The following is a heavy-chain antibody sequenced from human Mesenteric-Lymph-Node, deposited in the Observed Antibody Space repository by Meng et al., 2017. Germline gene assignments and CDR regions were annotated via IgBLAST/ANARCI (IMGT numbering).Heavy chain of an antibody. CDR3: ATFSSSGSGSYWSFDP. V-gene: IGHV4-59*01. CDR2: IYYSGST. D-gene: IGHD3-10*01. J-gene: IGHJ5*02. Sequence: SETLSLTCTVSGGSISSYYWSWIRQPPGKGLEWIGYIYYSGSTNYNPSLKSRVTISVDTSKKQFSLKLTSVTAADTAVYYCATFSSSGSGSYWSFDPWGQGTLVTVSS. CDR1: GGSISSYY.